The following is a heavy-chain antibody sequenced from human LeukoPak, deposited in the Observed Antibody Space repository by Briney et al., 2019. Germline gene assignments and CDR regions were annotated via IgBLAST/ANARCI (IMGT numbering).Heavy chain of an antibody. D-gene: IGHD2-15*01. Sequence: SVKVSCKASGGTFSSYAISWVRQAPGQGLEWMGGIIPIFGTANYAQKFQGRVTITADKSTSTAYMELSSLRSDDTAVYYCARDRLRLGYERTNWFDPWGQGTLVTVSS. CDR3: ARDRLRLGYERTNWFDP. CDR1: GGTFSSYA. J-gene: IGHJ5*02. CDR2: IIPIFGTA. V-gene: IGHV1-69*06.